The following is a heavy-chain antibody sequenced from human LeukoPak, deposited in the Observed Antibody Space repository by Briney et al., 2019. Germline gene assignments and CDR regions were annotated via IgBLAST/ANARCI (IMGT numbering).Heavy chain of an antibody. J-gene: IGHJ4*02. V-gene: IGHV4-39*01. CDR2: IYYTGST. CDR1: GGSISTSSYY. Sequence: PSETLSLTCTVSGGSISTSSYYWGWIRQPPGKGLEWIGSIYYTGSTCYNPSLKSRVTISVDTSKNQFSLKLSSVTAADTAVFYCARLVAYCSSTSCSFDFWGQGTLVTVSS. CDR3: ARLVAYCSSTSCSFDF. D-gene: IGHD2-2*01.